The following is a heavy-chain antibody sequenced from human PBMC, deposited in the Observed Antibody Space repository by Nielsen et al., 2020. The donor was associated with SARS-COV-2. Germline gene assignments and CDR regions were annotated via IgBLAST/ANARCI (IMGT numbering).Heavy chain of an antibody. CDR1: GGSFSGYY. J-gene: IGHJ6*02. D-gene: IGHD6-13*01. CDR3: ARGEAGTGWGYYYYGMDV. Sequence: SETLSLTCAVYGGSFSGYYWSWIRQPPGKGLEWIGEINHSGSTNYNPSLKSRVTISVDTSKNQFSLQLNSVTPEDTAVYYCARGEAGTGWGYYYYGMDVWGQGTTVTVSS. CDR2: INHSGST. V-gene: IGHV4-34*01.